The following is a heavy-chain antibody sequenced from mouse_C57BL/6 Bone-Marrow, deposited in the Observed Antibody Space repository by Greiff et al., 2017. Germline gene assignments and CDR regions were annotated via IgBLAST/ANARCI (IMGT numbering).Heavy chain of an antibody. Sequence: QVQLQQSGAELEKPGASVKLSCKASGYTFTEYTIHWVKQRSGQGLEWIGWFYPGSGSIKYNEKFKDKATLTADKSSSTVYMGLSRLTSEDSAVYFCARNEEEGGGYDPWFAYWGQGTLVTVSA. D-gene: IGHD2-3*01. CDR3: ARNEEEGGGYDPWFAY. CDR2: FYPGSGSI. V-gene: IGHV1-62-2*01. J-gene: IGHJ3*01. CDR1: GYTFTEYT.